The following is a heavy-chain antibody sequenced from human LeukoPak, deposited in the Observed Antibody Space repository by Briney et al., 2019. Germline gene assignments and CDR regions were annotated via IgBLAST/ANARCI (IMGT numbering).Heavy chain of an antibody. Sequence: GGSLRLSCAASGFTFSTYNMNWVRQAPGKGLEWISYINADSSTIQYEDSVRGRFTTSRDNAKNSLYLQLNSLRAEDTAVYYCVRDNSRGQSLGVIYWGQGSLVTVSS. CDR1: GFTFSTYN. CDR2: INADSSTI. V-gene: IGHV3-48*01. CDR3: VRDNSRGQSLGVIY. D-gene: IGHD3-22*01. J-gene: IGHJ4*02.